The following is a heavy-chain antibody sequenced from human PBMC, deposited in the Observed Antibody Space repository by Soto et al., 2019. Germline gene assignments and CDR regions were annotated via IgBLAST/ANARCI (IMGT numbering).Heavy chain of an antibody. D-gene: IGHD3-10*01. Sequence: GASVKVSCKASGGTFSSYAISWVRQAPGQGLEWMGGIIPIFGTANYAQKFQGRVTITADESTSTAYMELSSLRSEDTAVYYCARDHRGDGYLLFDPWGQGTLVTVSS. CDR3: ARDHRGDGYLLFDP. J-gene: IGHJ5*02. V-gene: IGHV1-69*13. CDR2: IIPIFGTA. CDR1: GGTFSSYA.